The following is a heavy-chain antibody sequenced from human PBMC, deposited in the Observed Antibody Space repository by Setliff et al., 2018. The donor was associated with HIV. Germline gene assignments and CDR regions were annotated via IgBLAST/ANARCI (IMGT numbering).Heavy chain of an antibody. V-gene: IGHV4-39*01. D-gene: IGHD1-26*01. CDR2: IHFSGST. J-gene: IGHJ5*01. Sequence: PSETLSLTCSVSGGSMSPYYWGWIRQPPGKGLEWIGNIHFSGSTYYNPSLKSRVTVSVDPSKNQFSLKLSSVTAADTAVYYCARTTYSGSYFNDSWGQGTLVTVSS. CDR3: ARTTYSGSYFNDS. CDR1: GGSMSPYY.